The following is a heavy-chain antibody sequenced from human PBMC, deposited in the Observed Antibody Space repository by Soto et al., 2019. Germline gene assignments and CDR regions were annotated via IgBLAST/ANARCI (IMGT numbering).Heavy chain of an antibody. D-gene: IGHD2-8*01. V-gene: IGHV3-48*03. CDR1: GFTFSSHE. CDR2: ISGSGSTI. J-gene: IGHJ1*01. Sequence: LRLSCEATGFTFSSHEMNWIRQTPGKRLEWIAKISGSGSTINYADSVKGRFTISRDNVQRTLHLQMDSLRVEDTGVYYCTRGGVYWGRGTLVTVSS. CDR3: TRGGVY.